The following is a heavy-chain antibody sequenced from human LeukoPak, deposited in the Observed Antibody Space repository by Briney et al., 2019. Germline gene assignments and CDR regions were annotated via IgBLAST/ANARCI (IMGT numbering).Heavy chain of an antibody. CDR1: GFTFSNYA. J-gene: IGHJ4*02. D-gene: IGHD3-16*01. CDR3: TRGTNIMIGAL. Sequence: GGSLRLSCAGSGFTFSNYAIHWVRQVPGKGLQWVALISNDATKKYYADSVKGRFTISRDNSKSTQYLQMNSLTAGDTAVYYCTRGTNIMIGALWGQGTLVTVSS. CDR2: ISNDATKK. V-gene: IGHV3-30*04.